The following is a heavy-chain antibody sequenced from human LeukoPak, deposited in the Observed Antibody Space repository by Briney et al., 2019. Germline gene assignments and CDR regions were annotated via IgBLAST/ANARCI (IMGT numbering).Heavy chain of an antibody. Sequence: GGSLRLSCAASGFTFSSYEMNWVRQAPGKGLEWVSYISSSGSTIYYADSVKGRFTISRDNAKNSLYLQMNSLRAEDTAVYYCARGRDFWSGYYHYYYYMDVWGKGTTVTVSS. CDR3: ARGRDFWSGYYHYYYYMDV. J-gene: IGHJ6*03. CDR2: ISSSGSTI. D-gene: IGHD3-3*01. CDR1: GFTFSSYE. V-gene: IGHV3-48*03.